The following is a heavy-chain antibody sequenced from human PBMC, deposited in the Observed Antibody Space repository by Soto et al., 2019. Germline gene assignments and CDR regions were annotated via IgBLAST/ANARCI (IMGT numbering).Heavy chain of an antibody. CDR2: IYYTGST. Sequence: PSETLSLTCSVSGDSVSRGSHSWTWIRQPPGKGLEFIGYIYYTGSTNYNPSLKGRVTLSVDTSKNQVSLKLTSVTAADTAVYYCARTSTGYGHGDYWGQGTLVTV. J-gene: IGHJ4*02. CDR3: ARTSTGYGHGDY. V-gene: IGHV4-61*01. CDR1: GDSVSRGSHS. D-gene: IGHD2-15*01.